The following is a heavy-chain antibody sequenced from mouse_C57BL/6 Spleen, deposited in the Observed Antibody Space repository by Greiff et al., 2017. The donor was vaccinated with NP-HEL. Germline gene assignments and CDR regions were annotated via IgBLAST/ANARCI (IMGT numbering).Heavy chain of an antibody. CDR1: GYTFTSYW. Sequence: QVQLQQPGAELVKPGASVKLSCKASGYTFTSYWMQWVKQRPGQGLEWIGEIDPSDSYTNYNQKFKGKATLTVDTSSSTAYMQLSSLTSEDSAVYYCARYYYGSSKGYFDVWGTGTTVTVSS. CDR2: IDPSDSYT. CDR3: ARYYYGSSKGYFDV. J-gene: IGHJ1*03. D-gene: IGHD1-1*01. V-gene: IGHV1-50*01.